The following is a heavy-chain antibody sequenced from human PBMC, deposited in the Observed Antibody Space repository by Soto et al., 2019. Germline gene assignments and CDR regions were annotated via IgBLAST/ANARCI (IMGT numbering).Heavy chain of an antibody. CDR2: IIPIFGTA. D-gene: IGHD3-10*01. Sequence: QVQLVQSGAEVQKPGSSVKVSCKASGGTFSSYAISWVRQAPGQGLEWMGGIIPIFGTANYAQKFQGRVTITADESTSTAYMELSSLRSEDTAVYYCARPVVGAPQGYYYYYYGMDVWGQGTTVTVSS. CDR3: ARPVVGAPQGYYYYYYGMDV. CDR1: GGTFSSYA. J-gene: IGHJ6*02. V-gene: IGHV1-69*01.